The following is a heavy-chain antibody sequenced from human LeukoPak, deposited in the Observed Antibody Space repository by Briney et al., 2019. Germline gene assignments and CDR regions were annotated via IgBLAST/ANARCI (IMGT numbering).Heavy chain of an antibody. CDR3: ARLGSSYGSDY. V-gene: IGHV4-59*08. CDR1: GGSISSYY. Sequence: SETLSLTCTVSGGSISSYYWSWIRQPPGKGLEWIGYIYYSGSTNYNPSLKSRVTISVDTSKNQFSLKLSSVTAADTAVYYCARLGSSYGSDYWGQGTLVTVSS. D-gene: IGHD2-2*01. J-gene: IGHJ4*02. CDR2: IYYSGST.